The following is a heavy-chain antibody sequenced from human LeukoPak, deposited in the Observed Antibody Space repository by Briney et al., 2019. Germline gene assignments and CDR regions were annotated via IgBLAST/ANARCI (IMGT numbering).Heavy chain of an antibody. CDR2: IFHSGKT. Sequence: SETLSLTCTVSGDPITNSHYYWAWIRQPPGKGLEWIGSIFHSGKTYYTPSLKSRVTLSVDTSRNQISLKLTSVAAADTAVYYCARQWLSGSFLYWGQGALVTVSS. CDR3: ARQWLSGSFLY. CDR1: GDPITNSHYY. D-gene: IGHD1-26*01. V-gene: IGHV4-39*01. J-gene: IGHJ4*02.